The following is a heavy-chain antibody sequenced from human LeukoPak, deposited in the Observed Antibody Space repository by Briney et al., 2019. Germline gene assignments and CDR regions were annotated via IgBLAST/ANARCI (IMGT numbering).Heavy chain of an antibody. CDR3: ARMICSGGSCYCYYYYGIDV. Sequence: GGSLRLSCAASGFTFSSYSMNWVRQAPGKGLEWVSSISSSSNYIYYADSVKGRFTISRDNAKNSLYLQMNSLRAEDTAVYYCARMICSGGSCYCYYYYGIDVWGQGTTVTVSS. CDR1: GFTFSSYS. CDR2: ISSSSNYI. D-gene: IGHD2-15*01. J-gene: IGHJ6*02. V-gene: IGHV3-21*01.